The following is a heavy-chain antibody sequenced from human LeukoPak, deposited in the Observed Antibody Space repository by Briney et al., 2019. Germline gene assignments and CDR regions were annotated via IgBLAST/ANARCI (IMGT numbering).Heavy chain of an antibody. CDR1: GFTFSSYA. V-gene: IGHV3-23*01. CDR3: GRVKEASAFDI. Sequence: PGGSLRLSCAASGFTFSSYAMSWVRQAPGKGLEWVSTIRGSGSSTYYADSVKGRFTISRDNAKNSLYLQMNSLRAEDTAVYYCGRVKEASAFDIWGQGTMVTVSS. J-gene: IGHJ3*02. CDR2: IRGSGSST. D-gene: IGHD5-12*01.